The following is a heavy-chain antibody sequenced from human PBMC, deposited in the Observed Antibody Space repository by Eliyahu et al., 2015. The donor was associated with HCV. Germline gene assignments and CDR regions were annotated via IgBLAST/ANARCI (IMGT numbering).Heavy chain of an antibody. Sequence: EVQLLESGGGLVXPGGSLRLSCXASGFLFXSYXXCWVRQAPGKGLEWVSAISGSGGSTYYADSVKGRFTISRDNSKNTLYLQMNSLRAEDTAVYYCAKARKDIVLMVYAGALPDYWGQGTLVTVSS. J-gene: IGHJ4*02. CDR2: ISGSGGST. CDR1: GFLFXSYX. CDR3: AKARKDIVLMVYAGALPDY. V-gene: IGHV3-23*01. D-gene: IGHD2-8*01.